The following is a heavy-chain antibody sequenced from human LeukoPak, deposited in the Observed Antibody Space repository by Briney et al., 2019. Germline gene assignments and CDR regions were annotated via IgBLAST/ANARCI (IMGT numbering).Heavy chain of an antibody. J-gene: IGHJ4*02. CDR2: IYYSGST. Sequence: SQTLSLTCTVSVGSISSGGYYWGSIRQHPGKGLEWVGYIYYSGSTYYNPSLKSRVTISVDTSKNQFSLKLSSVTAADTAVYYCARGIPGLYYFDYWGQGTLVTVSS. CDR3: ARGIPGLYYFDY. D-gene: IGHD4/OR15-4a*01. CDR1: VGSISSGGYY. V-gene: IGHV4-31*03.